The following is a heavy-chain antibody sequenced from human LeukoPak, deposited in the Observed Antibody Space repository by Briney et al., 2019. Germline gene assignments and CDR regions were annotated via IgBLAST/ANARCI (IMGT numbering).Heavy chain of an antibody. CDR3: ASGDFDN. Sequence: SETLSLTCTVSGDSVNSGSYYWSWIRQPPGKGLEWIGNIYYTGSTNYAPSFRGRVTISLDTSKNHFSLKLISVTAADTAVYYCASGDFDNWGQGTLVTVSS. CDR2: IYYTGST. D-gene: IGHD3-10*01. V-gene: IGHV4-61*03. J-gene: IGHJ4*02. CDR1: GDSVNSGSYY.